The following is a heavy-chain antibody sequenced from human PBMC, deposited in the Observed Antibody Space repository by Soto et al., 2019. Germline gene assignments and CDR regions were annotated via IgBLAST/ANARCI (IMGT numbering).Heavy chain of an antibody. Sequence: GGSLRLSCAASGFTFSSCAMHWVRQAPGKGLEWVAVISYDGSNKYYADSVKGRFTVSRDNSKNTLYLQVNSLRAEDTAVYYCARDKRDLRFLEWSYYFDYWGQGTLVNVSS. CDR2: ISYDGSNK. V-gene: IGHV3-30-3*01. D-gene: IGHD3-3*01. CDR3: ARDKRDLRFLEWSYYFDY. CDR1: GFTFSSCA. J-gene: IGHJ4*02.